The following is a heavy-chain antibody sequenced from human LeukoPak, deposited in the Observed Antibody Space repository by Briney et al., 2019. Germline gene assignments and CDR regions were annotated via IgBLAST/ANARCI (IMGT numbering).Heavy chain of an antibody. J-gene: IGHJ4*02. Sequence: SVKVSCKASGGTFSSYAISWVRQAPGQGLEWMGRSIPIFGTANYAQKFQGRVTITTDESTITAYMELSSLRSEDTAVYYCARDLGYCNGGSCRIFDYWGQGTLVTVSS. CDR2: SIPIFGTA. CDR3: ARDLGYCNGGSCRIFDY. D-gene: IGHD2-15*01. V-gene: IGHV1-69*05. CDR1: GGTFSSYA.